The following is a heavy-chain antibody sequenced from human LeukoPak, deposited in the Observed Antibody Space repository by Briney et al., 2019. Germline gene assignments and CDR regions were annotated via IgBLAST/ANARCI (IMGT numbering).Heavy chain of an antibody. CDR2: IYSGGST. V-gene: IGHV3-66*01. CDR1: GFTFSNYW. J-gene: IGHJ4*02. CDR3: ARDCSGGSCYGRGGDY. Sequence: GGSLRLSCAASGFTFSNYWMHWVRQAPGKGLEWVSVIYSGGSTYYADSVKGRFTISRDNSKNTLYLQMNSLRAEDTAVYYCARDCSGGSCYGRGGDYWGQGTLVTVSS. D-gene: IGHD2-15*01.